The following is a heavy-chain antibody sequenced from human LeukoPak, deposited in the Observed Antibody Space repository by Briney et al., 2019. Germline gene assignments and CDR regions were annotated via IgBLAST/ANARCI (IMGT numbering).Heavy chain of an antibody. D-gene: IGHD6-13*01. V-gene: IGHV1-69*13. Sequence: SVKVSCKASGGTFSSYAISWVRQAPGQGLEWMGGIIPIFGTANYAQKFQGRVTITADESTSTAYMELSSLRSEDTAVYYCARGRIAAAGFDYWGQGTLVTVSS. CDR2: IIPIFGTA. CDR3: ARGRIAAAGFDY. J-gene: IGHJ4*02. CDR1: GGTFSSYA.